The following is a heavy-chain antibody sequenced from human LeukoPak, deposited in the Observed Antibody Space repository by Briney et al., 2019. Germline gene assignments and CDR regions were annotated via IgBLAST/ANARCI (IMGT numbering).Heavy chain of an antibody. V-gene: IGHV7-4-1*02. CDR1: VYTFTRNS. J-gene: IGHJ4*02. Sequence: SVKVFCNASVYTFTRNSLGWAPHPRAQGLEWMVWINTNTGNPTYAQGFTGRFVFSLGTSDNTAYLQISSLQAEDTAVYYCASFFCTSGLCYYLDYWGQGTLVTVSS. CDR3: ASFFCTSGLCYYLDY. CDR2: INTNTGNP. D-gene: IGHD2-8*01.